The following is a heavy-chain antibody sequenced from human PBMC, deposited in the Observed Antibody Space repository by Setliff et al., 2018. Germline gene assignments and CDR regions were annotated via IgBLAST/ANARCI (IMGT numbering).Heavy chain of an antibody. Sequence: PGGSLRLSCAASGFTFSSYWMHWVRQSPEKGLGWVSRISGDGSTTTYADSVKGRFTISRDNSKNTLYLQMNSLRAEDTAVYYCAKNGFGVVALGVNNWFDPWGQGTLVTVSS. CDR3: AKNGFGVVALGVNNWFDP. D-gene: IGHD3-10*01. J-gene: IGHJ5*02. V-gene: IGHV3-74*01. CDR2: ISGDGSTT. CDR1: GFTFSSYW.